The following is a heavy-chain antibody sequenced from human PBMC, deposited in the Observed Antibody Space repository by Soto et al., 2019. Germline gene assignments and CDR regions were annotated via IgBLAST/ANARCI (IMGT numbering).Heavy chain of an antibody. J-gene: IGHJ3*01. CDR2: IHSDGSST. CDR3: ARGDKGGFDL. D-gene: IGHD2-21*02. CDR1: GFTFNYYL. V-gene: IGHV3-74*01. Sequence: EVQLVESEGGLVQLGGSLRLFCAASGFTFNYYLMHWVRQAPGQGLVWVSHIHSDGSSTTYADSVKGRFTISRDNAKNTLYLQMNSLRAEDTAVYYCARGDKGGFDLWGQGTTVTVSS.